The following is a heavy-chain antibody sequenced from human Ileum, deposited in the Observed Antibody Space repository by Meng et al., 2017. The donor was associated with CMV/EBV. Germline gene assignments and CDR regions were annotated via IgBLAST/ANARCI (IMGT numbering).Heavy chain of an antibody. J-gene: IGHJ6*02. CDR2: INSDGSST. CDR3: AREGVAGHYYYYYGMDV. V-gene: IGHV3-74*01. Sequence: GGSLRLSCAASGFTFSSYWMHWVRQAPGKGLVWVSRINSDGSSTSYADSVKGRFTISRDNAKNTLYLQMNSLRAEDTAVYYCAREGVAGHYYYYYGMDVWGQGNTV. D-gene: IGHD3-3*01. CDR1: GFTFSSYW.